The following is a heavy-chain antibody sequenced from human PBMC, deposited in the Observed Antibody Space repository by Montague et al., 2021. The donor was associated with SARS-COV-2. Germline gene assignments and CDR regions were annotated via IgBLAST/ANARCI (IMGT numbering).Heavy chain of an antibody. Sequence: SETLSLTCTVHGGSFSGYYWSWIRQPPGKGLEWIGDISHSGSTNYNPSLKSRVTISIDTSKNQFSLKLSSVTAADTAVYYCARFVYGLLFIEYYYGMDVWGQGTTVTVSS. V-gene: IGHV4-34*01. CDR3: ARFVYGLLFIEYYYGMDV. CDR1: GGSFSGYY. J-gene: IGHJ6*02. D-gene: IGHD2-2*01. CDR2: ISHSGST.